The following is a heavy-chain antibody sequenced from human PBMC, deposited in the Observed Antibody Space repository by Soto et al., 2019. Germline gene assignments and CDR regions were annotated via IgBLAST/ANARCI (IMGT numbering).Heavy chain of an antibody. CDR1: GFTFTKAY. Sequence: EVQLVESGGGLVEPGGSIRLSCVASGFTFTKAYMTWVRQAPGKGLEWVGRIKGSHAGGTTDYATSVKGRFTISRDDSKNTLYLQMNGLKTEDTSVYYCATEGGYPGSNFYWAYWCQGTRVTVSS. CDR3: ATEGGYPGSNFYWAY. J-gene: IGHJ4*02. V-gene: IGHV3-15*01. CDR2: IKGSHAGGTT. D-gene: IGHD1-26*01.